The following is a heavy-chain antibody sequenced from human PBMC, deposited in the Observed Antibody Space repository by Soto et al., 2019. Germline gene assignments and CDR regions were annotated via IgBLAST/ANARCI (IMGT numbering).Heavy chain of an antibody. CDR2: IYYSGST. V-gene: IGHV4-59*01. D-gene: IGHD6-6*01. Sequence: QVQLQESGPGLVKPSETLSLTCTVSGGSISSYYWSWIRQPPGKGLEWIGYIYYSGSTNYNPSLKSRVTISVDTSKNQFSLKLSSVTAADTAVYYCARVTISAARGWFDPWGQGTLVTVSS. J-gene: IGHJ5*02. CDR3: ARVTISAARGWFDP. CDR1: GGSISSYY.